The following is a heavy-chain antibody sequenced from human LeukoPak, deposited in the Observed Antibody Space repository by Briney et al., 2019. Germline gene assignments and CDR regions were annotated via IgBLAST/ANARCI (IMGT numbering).Heavy chain of an antibody. J-gene: IGHJ4*02. Sequence: SETLSLTCTVSGGSISSGDYYWRWIRQPPGKGLEWIGFIYYSGSTYYNPSLKSRVTISVDTSKNQFSLKLSSVTAADTAVYYCAREGFYHWGQGTLVTVSS. CDR2: IYYSGST. CDR3: AREGFYH. V-gene: IGHV4-30-4*08. CDR1: GGSISSGDYY.